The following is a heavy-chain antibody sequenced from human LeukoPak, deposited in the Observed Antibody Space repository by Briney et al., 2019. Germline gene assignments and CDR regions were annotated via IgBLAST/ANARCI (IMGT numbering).Heavy chain of an antibody. CDR3: ARFTMIVVALFDY. J-gene: IGHJ4*02. V-gene: IGHV4-30-2*05. CDR1: GGSISSGGYY. Sequence: PSQTLSLTCTVSGGSISSGGYYWSWIRQPPGKGLEWIGYIYHSGSTYYNPSLKSRVTISVDTSKNQFSLKLSSVTAADTAVYYCARFTMIVVALFDYWGQGTLVTVSS. D-gene: IGHD3-22*01. CDR2: IYHSGST.